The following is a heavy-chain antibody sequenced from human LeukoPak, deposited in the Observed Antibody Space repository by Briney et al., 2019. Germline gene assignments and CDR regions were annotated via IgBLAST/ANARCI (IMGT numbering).Heavy chain of an antibody. V-gene: IGHV1-69*13. CDR1: GGTFSSYA. Sequence: SVKVSCKAYGGTFSSYAISWVRQAPGQGLEWMGGIIPIFGTANYAQEFQGRVTITADESTSTAYMELSSLRSEDTAVYYCAGSQSSSSTSLTRYYYYYYYMDVWGKGTTVTVSS. D-gene: IGHD2-2*01. J-gene: IGHJ6*03. CDR2: IIPIFGTA. CDR3: AGSQSSSSTSLTRYYYYYYYMDV.